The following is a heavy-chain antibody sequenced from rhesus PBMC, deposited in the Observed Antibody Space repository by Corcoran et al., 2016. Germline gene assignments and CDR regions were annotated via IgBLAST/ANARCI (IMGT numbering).Heavy chain of an antibody. CDR2: ISNGGEST. D-gene: IGHD7-45*01. Sequence: EVQLVESGGGLTKPGGSLRLSCAASGFTFSDYYMDWVRQAPGKGLEWVSRISNGGESTWYADSVKGRFTNSRESAKNTLYLQMSSLTTEDTAVYYCARANWGPDYWGQGVLVTVSS. CDR3: ARANWGPDY. CDR1: GFTFSDYY. J-gene: IGHJ4*01. V-gene: IGHV3-178*01.